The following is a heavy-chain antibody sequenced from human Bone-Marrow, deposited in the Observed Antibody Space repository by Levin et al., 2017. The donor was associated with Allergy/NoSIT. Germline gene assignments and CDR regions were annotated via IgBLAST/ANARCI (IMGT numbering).Heavy chain of an antibody. CDR2: ITNNNGKT. V-gene: IGHV3-23*01. Sequence: GGSLRLSCAVSGFMVETFAMSWVRQTPGKGLEWLSAITNNNGKTYYAASVKGRFTISRDSSENTVFLQMNSLRVDDTAVYYCAQDHPSSGWPAFEVWGQGTLVTVSS. CDR3: AQDHPSSGWPAFEV. J-gene: IGHJ4*02. CDR1: GFMVETFA. D-gene: IGHD6-19*01.